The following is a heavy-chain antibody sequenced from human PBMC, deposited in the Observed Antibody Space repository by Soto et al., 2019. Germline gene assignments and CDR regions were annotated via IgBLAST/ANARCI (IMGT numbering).Heavy chain of an antibody. CDR1: GFTFSSYS. CDR3: ASRDIVTAISSFDY. D-gene: IGHD5-12*01. CDR2: ISSSSSTI. Sequence: VHLVESGGGLVQPGGSLRLSCAASGFTFSSYSMNWVRQAPGKGLEWVSYISSSSSTIYYADSVKGRFTISRDNAKNSLYLQMNSLRDEDTAVYYCASRDIVTAISSFDYWGQGTLVTVSS. V-gene: IGHV3-48*02. J-gene: IGHJ4*02.